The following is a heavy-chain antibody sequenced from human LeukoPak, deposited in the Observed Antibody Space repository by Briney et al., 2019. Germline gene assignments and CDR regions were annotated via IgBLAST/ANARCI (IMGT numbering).Heavy chain of an antibody. J-gene: IGHJ4*02. CDR1: GFTFSYYG. Sequence: PGGSLRLSCAASGFTFSYYGMHWVRQAPGKGLEWVALISYDEVNQDYADSVKGRFTISRDNSEKTLYLQMNSLRAADTAVYYCARDDFGNGSPFDCWGQGTLVTVSS. V-gene: IGHV3-33*05. CDR2: ISYDEVNQ. CDR3: ARDDFGNGSPFDC. D-gene: IGHD4/OR15-4a*01.